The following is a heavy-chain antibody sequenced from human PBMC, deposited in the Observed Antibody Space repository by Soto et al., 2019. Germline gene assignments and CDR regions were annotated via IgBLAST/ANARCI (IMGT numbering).Heavy chain of an antibody. Sequence: GGSLRLSCAASGFTFSSYAMSWVRQAPGKGLERVSAISGSGGSTYYADSVKGRFTISRDNSKNTLYLQMNSLRAEDTAVYYCAKGEELYYYYYMDVWGKGTAVTVSS. CDR2: ISGSGGST. D-gene: IGHD1-7*01. J-gene: IGHJ6*03. V-gene: IGHV3-23*01. CDR1: GFTFSSYA. CDR3: AKGEELYYYYYMDV.